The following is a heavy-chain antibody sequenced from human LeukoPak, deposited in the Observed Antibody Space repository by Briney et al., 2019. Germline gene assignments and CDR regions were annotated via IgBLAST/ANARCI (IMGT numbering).Heavy chain of an antibody. Sequence: ASVKVSCKGSGYTFTSYDINWVRQATGQGLEWMGWMNPNSGNTGYAQKFQGRVTITRNTSISTAYMELSSLRSEDTAVYYCARGPPDVVVPAAMVSYYYYMDVWGKGTTVTVSS. CDR1: GYTFTSYD. V-gene: IGHV1-8*03. CDR2: MNPNSGNT. D-gene: IGHD2-2*01. J-gene: IGHJ6*03. CDR3: ARGPPDVVVPAAMVSYYYYMDV.